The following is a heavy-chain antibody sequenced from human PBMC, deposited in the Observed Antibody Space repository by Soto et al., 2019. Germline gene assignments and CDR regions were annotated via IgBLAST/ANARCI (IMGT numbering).Heavy chain of an antibody. Sequence: QVQLVQSGAEVKKPGASVKVSCKASGYTFTSYDINWVRQATGQGLEWMGWMNPNSGNTGYAQKFQGRVTMTRNTSISTAYMELSSLRSEDTAVYYCARVSSAARGYGMDVWGQGTTVTVSS. CDR1: GYTFTSYD. CDR3: ARVSSAARGYGMDV. V-gene: IGHV1-8*01. J-gene: IGHJ6*02. D-gene: IGHD6-6*01. CDR2: MNPNSGNT.